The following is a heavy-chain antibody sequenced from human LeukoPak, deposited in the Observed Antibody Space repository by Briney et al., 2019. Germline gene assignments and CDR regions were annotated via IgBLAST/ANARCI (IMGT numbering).Heavy chain of an antibody. CDR3: AHLIIRRPASSEFDY. D-gene: IGHD2/OR15-2a*01. CDR2: IYWDDDK. J-gene: IGHJ4*02. Sequence: SGPTLVKPTQTLTLTCTFSGFSLSTSGVGVGWIRQPPGKALECLALIYWDDDKRYSPSLKSRLTITKDTSKNQVVLTMTNMDPVDTATYYCAHLIIRRPASSEFDYWGQGTLVTVSS. CDR1: GFSLSTSGVG. V-gene: IGHV2-5*02.